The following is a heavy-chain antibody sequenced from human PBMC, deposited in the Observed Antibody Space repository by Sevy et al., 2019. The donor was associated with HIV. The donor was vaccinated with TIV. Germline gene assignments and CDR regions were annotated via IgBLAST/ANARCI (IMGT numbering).Heavy chain of an antibody. V-gene: IGHV3-7*03. D-gene: IGHD3-10*01. CDR1: GFTFSSYW. Sequence: GGSLRLSCAASGFTFSSYWMSWVRQAPGKGLEWVANIKQDGSEKYYVDSVKGRFTISRDNAKNSLYLQMNSVGADDTAVYYCARKRITMVRGVIGDAFDIWGQGTMVTVSS. CDR3: ARKRITMVRGVIGDAFDI. CDR2: IKQDGSEK. J-gene: IGHJ3*02.